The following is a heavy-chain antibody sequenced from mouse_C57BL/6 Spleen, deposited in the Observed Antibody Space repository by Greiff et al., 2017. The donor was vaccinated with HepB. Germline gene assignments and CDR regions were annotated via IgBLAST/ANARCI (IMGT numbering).Heavy chain of an antibody. V-gene: IGHV1-50*01. CDR1: GYTFTSYW. CDR3: ARGDDYYGNYGFAY. J-gene: IGHJ3*01. Sequence: VQLQQPGAELVKPGASVKLSCKASGYTFTSYWMQWVKQRPGQGLEWIGEIDPSDSYTNYNQKFKGKATLTVDTSSSTAYMQLSSLTSEDSAVYYCARGDDYYGNYGFAYWGQGTLVTVSA. D-gene: IGHD2-1*01. CDR2: IDPSDSYT.